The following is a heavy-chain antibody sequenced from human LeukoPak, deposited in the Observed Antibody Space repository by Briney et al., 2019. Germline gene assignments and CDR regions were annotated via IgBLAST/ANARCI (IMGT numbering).Heavy chain of an antibody. CDR3: ARDQGSSTWYVGSWFDP. Sequence: GGSLRLSCAASGFTVSSNYMSWVRQAPGKGLEWVSVIYSGGSTYYADSVKGRFTISRDNSKNTLHLQMNSLRVEDTAVYYCARDQGSSTWYVGSWFDPWGQGTLVTVSS. D-gene: IGHD6-13*01. CDR2: IYSGGST. V-gene: IGHV3-66*01. J-gene: IGHJ5*02. CDR1: GFTVSSNY.